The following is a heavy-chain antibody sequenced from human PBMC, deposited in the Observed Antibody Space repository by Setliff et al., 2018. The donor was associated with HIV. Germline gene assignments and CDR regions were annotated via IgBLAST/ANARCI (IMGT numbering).Heavy chain of an antibody. D-gene: IGHD6-13*01. Sequence: SETLSLTCTVSGHSISDGSCWGWIRQTPGKGLEWIGTFSHSGTTYYNPSLESRVTISVHTSQNQFSLKLNSVTAADTAVYYCAGDENSWFWSYFWGQGTLVTVSS. CDR2: FSHSGTT. J-gene: IGHJ4*02. CDR3: AGDENSWFWSYF. V-gene: IGHV4-38-2*02. CDR1: GHSISDGSC.